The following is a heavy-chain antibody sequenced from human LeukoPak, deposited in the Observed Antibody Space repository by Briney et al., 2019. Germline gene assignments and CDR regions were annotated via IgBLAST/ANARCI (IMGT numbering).Heavy chain of an antibody. CDR3: AREGAYCSGGSCYSFFDY. V-gene: IGHV1-2*06. Sequence: ASVKVSCKASGYTFTSYAMHWVRQAPGQGLEWMGRINPNSGGTNYAQKFQGRVTMTRDTSISTAYMELSRLRSDDTAVYYCAREGAYCSGGSCYSFFDYWGQGTLVTVSS. D-gene: IGHD2-15*01. CDR1: GYTFTSYA. CDR2: INPNSGGT. J-gene: IGHJ4*02.